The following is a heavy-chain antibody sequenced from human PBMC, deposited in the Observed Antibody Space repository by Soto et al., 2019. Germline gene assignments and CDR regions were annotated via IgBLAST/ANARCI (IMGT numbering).Heavy chain of an antibody. J-gene: IGHJ4*02. CDR1: GYTFTSYA. D-gene: IGHD1-1*01. Sequence: VPLVQSGAEVKKPGASVKVSCKASGYTFTSYAISWVRQAPGQGLEWMGWISAYNGNTKYAQKVQGRVTMTTDTSTSTAYMDLRSLRSDDTAVYYCARDANSGTFDYWGQGTLVTVSS. CDR2: ISAYNGNT. V-gene: IGHV1-18*01. CDR3: ARDANSGTFDY.